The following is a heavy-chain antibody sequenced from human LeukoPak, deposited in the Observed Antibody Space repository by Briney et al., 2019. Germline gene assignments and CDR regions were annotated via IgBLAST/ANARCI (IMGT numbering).Heavy chain of an antibody. CDR3: ARGDGALRPTERMDV. D-gene: IGHD1-26*01. Sequence: SVTVSCKASGGTFSSYAISWVRQAPGQGLEWMGRIIPILGIANYAQKFQGRVTITADKSTSTAYMELSSLRSEDTAVYYCARGDGALRPTERMDVWGQGTTVTVSS. CDR1: GGTFSSYA. J-gene: IGHJ6*02. CDR2: IIPILGIA. V-gene: IGHV1-69*04.